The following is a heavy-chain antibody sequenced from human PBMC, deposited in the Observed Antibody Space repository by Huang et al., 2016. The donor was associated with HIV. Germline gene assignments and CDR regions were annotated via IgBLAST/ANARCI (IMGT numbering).Heavy chain of an antibody. D-gene: IGHD3-22*01. Sequence: QVHLVQSGAEVKKPGSSVKVSCKASGDSFTSLPINWVRQAPGQGLGLMGGLVPRVGSGTYAQKVRGRVTISADGSTSTSYMELSRLRSDDTARYYCATSTPMLGESGGWSGKVVITENVPYVDWGQGTLVTVSS. V-gene: IGHV1-69*01. J-gene: IGHJ4*02. CDR2: LVPRVGSG. CDR1: GDSFTSLP. CDR3: ATSTPMLGESGGWSGKVVITENVPYVD.